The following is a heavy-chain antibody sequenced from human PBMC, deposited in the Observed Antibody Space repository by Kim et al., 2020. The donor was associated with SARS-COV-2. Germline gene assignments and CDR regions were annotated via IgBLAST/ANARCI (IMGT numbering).Heavy chain of an antibody. Sequence: GGSLRLSCTASGFTFGDYAMSWFRQAPGKGLEWVGFIRSKAYGGTTEYAASVKGRFTISRDDSKSIAYLQMNSLKTEDTAVYYCTRAPPYFGVVINAFDYWGQGTLVTVSS. D-gene: IGHD3-3*01. CDR1: GFTFGDYA. V-gene: IGHV3-49*03. CDR2: IRSKAYGGTT. CDR3: TRAPPYFGVVINAFDY. J-gene: IGHJ4*02.